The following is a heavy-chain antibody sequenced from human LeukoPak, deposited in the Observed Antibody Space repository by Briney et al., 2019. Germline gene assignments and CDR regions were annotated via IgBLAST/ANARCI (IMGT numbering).Heavy chain of an antibody. Sequence: PSETLSLTCTVSGGSISSYYWSWIRQPPGKGLEWIGYIYYSGSTYYNPSLKSRVTISVDTSKNQFSLKLSSVTAADTAVYYCARVCLINYGRPCNDYWGQGTLVTVSS. V-gene: IGHV4-59*12. CDR2: IYYSGST. D-gene: IGHD3-10*01. CDR1: GGSISSYY. CDR3: ARVCLINYGRPCNDY. J-gene: IGHJ4*02.